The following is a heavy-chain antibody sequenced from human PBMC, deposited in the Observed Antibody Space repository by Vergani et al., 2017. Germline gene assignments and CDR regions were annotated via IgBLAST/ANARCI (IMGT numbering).Heavy chain of an antibody. D-gene: IGHD3-22*01. CDR3: ARLSYDTTPYLQGGYDC. J-gene: IGHJ4*02. CDR1: GFTFDDYT. Sequence: EVQLVESGGVVVQPGGSLRLSCAASGFTFDDYTMHWVRQAPGKGLEWVSAISARYPSTYYADSVKGRFTISRDNSKNMLYLQMNSLRAEDTAVYYCARLSYDTTPYLQGGYDCWGQGTLVSVSS. CDR2: ISARYPST. V-gene: IGHV3-23*04.